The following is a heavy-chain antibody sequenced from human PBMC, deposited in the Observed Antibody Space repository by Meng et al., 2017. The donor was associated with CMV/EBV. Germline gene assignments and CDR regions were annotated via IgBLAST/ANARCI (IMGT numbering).Heavy chain of an antibody. CDR2: IIPILGIA. D-gene: IGHD3-3*01. V-gene: IGHV1-69*10. J-gene: IGHJ6*02. CDR1: GGTFSSYA. Sequence: SVKVSCKASGGTFSSYAISWVRQAPGQGLEWMGGIIPILGIANYAQKFQGRVTITADKSTSTAYMELSSLRSEDTAVYYCARQRVTIFAVVTLYYGMDVWGQGTTVTVSS. CDR3: ARQRVTIFAVVTLYYGMDV.